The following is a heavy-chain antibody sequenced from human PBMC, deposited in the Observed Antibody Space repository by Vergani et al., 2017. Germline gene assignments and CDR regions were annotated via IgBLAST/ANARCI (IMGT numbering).Heavy chain of an antibody. J-gene: IGHJ4*02. V-gene: IGHV3-33*01. CDR1: GFTFSSYG. CDR3: AREFTEYGYLRYCSGGSCYGFDY. Sequence: QVQLVESGGGVVQPGRSLRLSCAASGFTFSSYGMHWVRQAPGKGLEWVAVIWYDGSNKYYADSVKGRFTISRDNSKNTLYLQMNSLRAEDTAVYYCAREFTEYGYLRYCSGGSCYGFDYWGQGTLVTVSS. CDR2: IWYDGSNK. D-gene: IGHD2-15*01.